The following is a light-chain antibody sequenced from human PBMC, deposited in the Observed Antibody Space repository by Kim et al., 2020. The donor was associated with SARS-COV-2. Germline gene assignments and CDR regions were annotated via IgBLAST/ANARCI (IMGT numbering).Light chain of an antibody. CDR1: QTVLYNSNNKNY. CDR2: WAS. Sequence: RATLKCQSSQTVLYNSNNKNYLARYQQKPGQAPKLLIYWASIRESGVSDRFSGSGSETDFTLTISSLQAEDVAVYYCQQYYSTPPSFGQGTKLEI. CDR3: QQYYSTPPS. V-gene: IGKV4-1*01. J-gene: IGKJ2*03.